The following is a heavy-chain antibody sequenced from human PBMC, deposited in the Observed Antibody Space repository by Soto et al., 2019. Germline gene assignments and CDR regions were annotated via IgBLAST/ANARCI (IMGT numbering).Heavy chain of an antibody. CDR2: IIPIFGTA. CDR3: ARWDYYYDSSGYIGPFDY. Sequence: SVKVSCKASGGTFSSYAISWVRQAPGQGLEWMGGIIPIFGTANYAQKFQGRVTITADEPTSTAYMELSSLRSEDTAVYYCARWDYYYDSSGYIGPFDYWGQGTLVTVSS. J-gene: IGHJ4*02. D-gene: IGHD3-22*01. V-gene: IGHV1-69*13. CDR1: GGTFSSYA.